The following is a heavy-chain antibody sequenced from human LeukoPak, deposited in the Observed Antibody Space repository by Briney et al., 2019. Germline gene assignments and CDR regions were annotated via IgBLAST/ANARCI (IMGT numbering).Heavy chain of an antibody. J-gene: IGHJ3*01. D-gene: IGHD3-16*01. CDR2: MKGDGSEI. V-gene: IGHV3-7*01. CDR3: ARPAYTAAYDL. CDR1: GFPLRTYW. Sequence: GSPRLFLLASGFPLRTYWVDWGPQAPGKGAEGVANMKGDGSEIHYVDSVKGRFTISRDNTKNSLYLQMNYLRAEDTAVYYCARPAYTAAYDLWGQGTMVTVSS.